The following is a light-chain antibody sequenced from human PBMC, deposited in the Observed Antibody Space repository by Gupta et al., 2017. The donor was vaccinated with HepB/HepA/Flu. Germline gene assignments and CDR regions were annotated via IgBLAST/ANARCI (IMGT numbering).Light chain of an antibody. CDR3: QSYDSSLSGWGV. Sequence: QSVLTQPPSVSGAPGQRVTSSCTGSRSNIGAGYDVHWYQQLPGTAPKLLIYGNSNRPSGVPDRFSGSKSGTSASLAITGLQAEDEADYYCQSYDSSLSGWGVFGGGTKLTVL. CDR1: RSNIGAGYD. CDR2: GNS. J-gene: IGLJ3*02. V-gene: IGLV1-40*01.